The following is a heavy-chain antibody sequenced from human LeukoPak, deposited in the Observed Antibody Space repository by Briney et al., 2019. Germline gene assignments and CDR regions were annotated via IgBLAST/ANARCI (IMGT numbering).Heavy chain of an antibody. CDR3: ARCYDFWSGYPFDY. V-gene: IGHV4-34*01. Sequence: PSETLSLTCAVYGGSFSGYYWSWIRQPPGKGLEWIGEINHSGSTNYNPSLKSRVTISVDTSKNQFSLKLSSVTAADTAVYYCARCYDFWSGYPFDYWGQGTLVTVSS. J-gene: IGHJ4*02. CDR2: INHSGST. CDR1: GGSFSGYY. D-gene: IGHD3-3*01.